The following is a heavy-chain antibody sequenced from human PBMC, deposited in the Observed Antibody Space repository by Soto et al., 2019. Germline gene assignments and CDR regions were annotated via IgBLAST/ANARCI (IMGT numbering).Heavy chain of an antibody. CDR3: AGSYYYDSSVRGFACDL. J-gene: IGHJ3*01. CDR2: IYYSGST. Sequence: QVQLQESGPGLVKPSQTLSLTCTVSGGSISSGDYYWSWIRQPPGKGLEWIGYIYYSGSTYYNPSLKSRVTISVDTSKNQFALKLSAVTAADTAVYYCAGSYYYDSSVRGFACDLWGQGTMVTVSS. V-gene: IGHV4-30-4*01. D-gene: IGHD3-22*01. CDR1: GGSISSGDYY.